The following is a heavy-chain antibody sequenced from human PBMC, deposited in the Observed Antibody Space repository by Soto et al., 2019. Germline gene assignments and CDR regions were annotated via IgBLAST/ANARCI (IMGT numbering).Heavy chain of an antibody. CDR1: GYTFTSYG. J-gene: IGHJ6*02. D-gene: IGHD6-13*01. CDR3: AGKRGAAGKVNLDYYYGMDV. Sequence: ASVKVSCKASGYTFTSYGISWVRQAPGQGLELMGWISAYNGNTNYAQKLQGRVTXXXXXXTSTAYMELRSLRSDDTAVYYCAGKRGAAGKVNLDYYYGMDVWGQGTTVTVSS. CDR2: ISAYNGNT. V-gene: IGHV1-18*01.